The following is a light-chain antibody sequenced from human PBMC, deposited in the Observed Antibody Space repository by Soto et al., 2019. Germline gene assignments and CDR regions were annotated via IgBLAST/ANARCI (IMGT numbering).Light chain of an antibody. J-gene: IGKJ1*01. V-gene: IGKV3D-7*01. Sequence: EIVLTQSPGTLSLSPGERATLSCRASESVSDNYLAWYQQRSGQAPRLLIYDASNRATGIPARFSGSGSGTQFTLTISSLQPEDVATYYCLQNYNYPWTFGQGTKVDI. CDR3: LQNYNYPWT. CDR2: DAS. CDR1: ESVSDNY.